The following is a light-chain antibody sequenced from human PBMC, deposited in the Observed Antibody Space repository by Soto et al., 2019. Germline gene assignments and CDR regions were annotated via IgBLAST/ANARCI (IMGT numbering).Light chain of an antibody. J-gene: IGKJ2*01. Sequence: DIQMTQSPSSLSSSVGDRVTLTCRASQNINNFLNWYQQKPAKAPKLLIYTASILQSGVPSRFRGSGSGTDFTLTISSLQPEDFATYYCQQSYSTLYTFGQGTKLDIK. V-gene: IGKV1-39*01. CDR1: QNINNF. CDR2: TAS. CDR3: QQSYSTLYT.